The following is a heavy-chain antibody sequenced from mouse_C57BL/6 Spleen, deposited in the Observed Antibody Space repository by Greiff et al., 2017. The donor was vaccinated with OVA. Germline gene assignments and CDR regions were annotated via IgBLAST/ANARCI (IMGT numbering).Heavy chain of an antibody. CDR1: GYTFTSYW. CDR3: ARRGYYENPYRYFDV. D-gene: IGHD2-4*01. Sequence: QVQLQQPGAELVKPGASVKLSCKASGYTFTSYWMQWVKQRPGQGLEWIGEIDPSDSYTNYNQKFKGKATLTVDTSSSTAYMQLSSLTSEDSAVYYCARRGYYENPYRYFDVWGTGTTVTVSS. V-gene: IGHV1-50*01. CDR2: IDPSDSYT. J-gene: IGHJ1*03.